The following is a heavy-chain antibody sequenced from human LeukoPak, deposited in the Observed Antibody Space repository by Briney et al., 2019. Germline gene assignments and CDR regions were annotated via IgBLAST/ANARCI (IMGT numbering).Heavy chain of an antibody. CDR1: GLPIADFA. Sequence: PGGSLRLSCVASGLPIADFAMHWVRQAPGKGLEWVFLISGDGVSTFYADSVKGRFSISRDNSKSSLSLEMNSLRTEDTAMYYCARESGKFDYWGQGTLVAVSS. CDR2: ISGDGVST. V-gene: IGHV3-43*02. J-gene: IGHJ4*02. CDR3: ARESGKFDY.